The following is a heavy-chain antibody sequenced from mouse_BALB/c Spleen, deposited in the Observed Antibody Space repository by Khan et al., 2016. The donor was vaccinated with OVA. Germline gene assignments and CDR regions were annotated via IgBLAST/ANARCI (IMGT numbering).Heavy chain of an antibody. J-gene: IGHJ4*01. CDR1: GYSITSDYA. V-gene: IGHV3-2*02. CDR3: ARQNYSGYAMDY. D-gene: IGHD1-1*01. CDR2: ISYSGST. Sequence: QLEESGPGLVKPSQSLSLTCTVTGYSITSDYAWNWIRQFPGNKLEWMGYISYSGSTSYNPSLKSRISITRDTSKNQFFLQLTSVTTEDTATYYCARQNYSGYAMDYWGQGTSVTVSS.